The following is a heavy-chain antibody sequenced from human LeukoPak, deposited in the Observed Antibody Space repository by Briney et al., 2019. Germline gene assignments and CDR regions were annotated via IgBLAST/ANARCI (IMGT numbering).Heavy chain of an antibody. D-gene: IGHD5-12*01. J-gene: IGHJ4*02. V-gene: IGHV3-48*03. CDR1: GFTFSSYE. Sequence: GGSLRLSCAASGFTFSSYEMNWVRQAPGKGLEWVSYISSSGSTIYYADSVKGRFTISRDNAKNSLYLQMNSLRAEDTAVYYCASRDMVATIDAPYFDYWGQGTLVTVSS. CDR2: ISSSGSTI. CDR3: ASRDMVATIDAPYFDY.